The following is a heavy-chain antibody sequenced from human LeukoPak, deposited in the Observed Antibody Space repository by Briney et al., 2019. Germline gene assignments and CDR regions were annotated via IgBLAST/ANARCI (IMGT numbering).Heavy chain of an antibody. CDR3: ARSYGDYVHYMDV. D-gene: IGHD4-17*01. Sequence: ASVKVSCKASGYTFTSYYMDWVRQAPGQGLEWMGIINPSGGSTSYAQKFQGRVTMTRDMSTSTVYMELSSLRSEDTAVYYCARSYGDYVHYMDVWGKGTTVTVSS. CDR1: GYTFTSYY. V-gene: IGHV1-46*01. CDR2: INPSGGST. J-gene: IGHJ6*03.